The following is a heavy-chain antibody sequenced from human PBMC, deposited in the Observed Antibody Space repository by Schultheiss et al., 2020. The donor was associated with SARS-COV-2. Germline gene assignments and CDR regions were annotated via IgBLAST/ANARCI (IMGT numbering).Heavy chain of an antibody. CDR1: GGTFSSYA. V-gene: IGHV1-2*04. D-gene: IGHD1-26*01. CDR3: ARARVGATYREYYYYGMDV. CDR2: INPNSGDT. Sequence: ASVKVSCKASGGTFSSYAISWVRQAPGQGLEWMGWINPNSGDTNYAQKFQGWVIMTRDTSISTAYMELSRLRSDDTAVYYCARARVGATYREYYYYGMDVWGQGTTVTVSS. J-gene: IGHJ6*02.